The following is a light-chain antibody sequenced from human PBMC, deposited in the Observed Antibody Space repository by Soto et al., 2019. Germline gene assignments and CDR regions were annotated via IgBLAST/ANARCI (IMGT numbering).Light chain of an antibody. CDR3: QEYDGHRS. CDR2: GAS. V-gene: IGKV1-5*03. CDR1: QSINSR. J-gene: IGKJ2*04. Sequence: DIQMTQSPSTLSASVGDRVTITCRASQSINSRLAWYQQKPGEAPKLLIYGASTLESGIPSRFSGSGSGTEFTLTISSLQPDDFATYFCQEYDGHRSFGQGTKLEL.